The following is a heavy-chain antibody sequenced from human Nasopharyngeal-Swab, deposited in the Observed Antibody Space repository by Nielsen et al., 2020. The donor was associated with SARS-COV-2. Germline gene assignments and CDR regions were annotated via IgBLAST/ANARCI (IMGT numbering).Heavy chain of an antibody. CDR3: ARGLPAVAEYFDY. CDR2: ISYDGSNK. Sequence: SLNTPCAPSGSTFSSNAMHWLRQAPGKGLEWVAVISYDGSNKYYADSVKGRFTISRDNSKNTLYLQMNSLRAEDTAVYYCARGLPAVAEYFDYWGQGTLVTVSS. D-gene: IGHD6-19*01. J-gene: IGHJ4*02. V-gene: IGHV3-30-3*01. CDR1: GSTFSSNA.